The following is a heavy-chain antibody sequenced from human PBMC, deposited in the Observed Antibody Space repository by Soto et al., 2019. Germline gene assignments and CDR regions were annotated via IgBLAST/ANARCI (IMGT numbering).Heavy chain of an antibody. V-gene: IGHV1-46*01. D-gene: IGHD3-9*01. CDR3: ARGSPLRYFDWLLFP. CDR1: GYTFTSYY. J-gene: IGHJ5*02. Sequence: ASVKVSCKASGYTFTSYYMHWVRQAPGQGLEWMGIINPSGGSTSYAQKFQGRVTMTRDTSTSTVYMELSSLRSEDTAVYYCARGSPLRYFDWLLFPWGQGTLVTVSS. CDR2: INPSGGST.